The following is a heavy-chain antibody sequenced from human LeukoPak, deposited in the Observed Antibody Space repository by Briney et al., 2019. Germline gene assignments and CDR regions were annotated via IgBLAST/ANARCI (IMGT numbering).Heavy chain of an antibody. J-gene: IGHJ4*02. D-gene: IGHD1-1*01. V-gene: IGHV4-61*08. Sequence: SQTLSLTCTVSGGSISSGGYYWSWIRQHPGKGLEWIGYIYYSGSTNYNPSLKSRVTISVDTSKNQFSLKLSSVTAADTAVYYCARTETTYYFDYWGQGTLVTVSS. CDR3: ARTETTYYFDY. CDR2: IYYSGST. CDR1: GGSISSGGYY.